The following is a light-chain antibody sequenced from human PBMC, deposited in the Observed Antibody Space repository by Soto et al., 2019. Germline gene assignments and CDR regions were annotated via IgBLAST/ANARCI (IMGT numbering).Light chain of an antibody. CDR1: QSISSY. CDR2: AAS. J-gene: IGKJ2*01. V-gene: IGKV1-39*01. Sequence: DIQMTQSPSSLSASVGDRVTITCRASQSISSYLNWYQQKPGKDPKLLIYAASSLQSGVPSRFSGSGSGTDFTLTISSLQPEDFATYYCQHSYSTPVTFGQGTKLEIK. CDR3: QHSYSTPVT.